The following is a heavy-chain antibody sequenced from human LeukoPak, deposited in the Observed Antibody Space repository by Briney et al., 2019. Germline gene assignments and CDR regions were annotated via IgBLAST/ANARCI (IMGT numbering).Heavy chain of an antibody. V-gene: IGHV4-39*07. J-gene: IGHJ5*02. CDR3: ARIWSGFCLDP. CDR1: GGSISSSSYY. D-gene: IGHD3-3*01. CDR2: IYYSGST. Sequence: SETLSLTCTVSGGSISSSSYYWGWIRQPPGKGLERIGSIYYSGSTYYNPSLKSRVTISVDTSKNQFSLKLSSVTAADTAVYYCARIWSGFCLDPWGQGTLVTVSS.